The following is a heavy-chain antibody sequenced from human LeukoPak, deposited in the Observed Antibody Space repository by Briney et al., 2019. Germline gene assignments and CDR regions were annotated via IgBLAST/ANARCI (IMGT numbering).Heavy chain of an antibody. D-gene: IGHD4-23*01. Sequence: GGSLRLSCAASGFTFSSYLMHWVRQAPGKGLEWVAVILYDGSNKYYADSVKGRFTISRDNSKNTLSLQMNSLTPEDTAVYYCAKDNPGGGFDYWGQGTLVTVSS. J-gene: IGHJ4*02. CDR2: ILYDGSNK. CDR3: AKDNPGGGFDY. V-gene: IGHV3-30*18. CDR1: GFTFSSYL.